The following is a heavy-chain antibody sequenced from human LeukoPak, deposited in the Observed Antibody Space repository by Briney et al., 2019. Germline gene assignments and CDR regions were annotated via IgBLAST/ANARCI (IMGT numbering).Heavy chain of an antibody. V-gene: IGHV3-21*01. Sequence: GGSLRLSCAASGFTFTSYTMNWVRQALGKGLEWVSDISSSGSYIDYADSVKGRFTISRDNAKNSLFLQMNSLRAEDTAVYYCARSLIADGAFDIWCQGTMVTVSS. J-gene: IGHJ3*02. D-gene: IGHD2-21*01. CDR3: ARSLIADGAFDI. CDR1: GFTFTSYT. CDR2: ISSSGSYI.